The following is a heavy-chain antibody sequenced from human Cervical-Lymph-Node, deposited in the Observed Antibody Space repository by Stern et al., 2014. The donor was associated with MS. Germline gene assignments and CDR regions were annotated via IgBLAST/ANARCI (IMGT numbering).Heavy chain of an antibody. CDR3: ARDLVSSSAGWYFDL. CDR2: IYYSGST. CDR1: GGSISSGGYY. Sequence: VQLVESGPGLVKPSQTLSLTCTVPGGSISSGGYYWSWIRQHPGNGLEWLGYIYYSGSTFYNPSLKSRVTISGDTSKNQFSLNLSSVTAADTAVYYCARDLVSSSAGWYFDLWGRGTLVTVSS. D-gene: IGHD2-21*01. J-gene: IGHJ2*01. V-gene: IGHV4-31*03.